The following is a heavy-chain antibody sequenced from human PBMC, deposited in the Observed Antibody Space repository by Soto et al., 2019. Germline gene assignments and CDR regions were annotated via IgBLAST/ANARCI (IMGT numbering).Heavy chain of an antibody. CDR3: TSKAYYGDYVVDY. CDR2: IKSKTDGGTT. V-gene: IGHV3-15*01. CDR1: GFTFSNAW. D-gene: IGHD4-17*01. J-gene: IGHJ4*02. Sequence: GGSLRLSCAASGFTFSNAWMSWVRQAPGKGLEWVGRIKSKTDGGTTDYAAPVKGRFTISRDDSKNTLYLQMNSLKTEDTAVYYCTSKAYYGDYVVDYWGQGTLVTVSS.